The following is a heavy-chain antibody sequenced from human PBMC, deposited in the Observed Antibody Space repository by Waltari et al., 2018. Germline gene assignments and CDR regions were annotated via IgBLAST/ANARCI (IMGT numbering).Heavy chain of an antibody. D-gene: IGHD6-13*01. Sequence: EEQLVESGGGLVQPGDYLRLSCAASGFTFSSFWMNWVRQAPGKGPLGVSRISTDARDTTYADSVNGRFTISRDNARNTLYLQMNRLSAADTAVYYCARGMGSSSWYSRYFQHWGQGTLVTVSS. V-gene: IGHV3-74*03. CDR1: GFTFSSFW. CDR2: ISTDARDT. CDR3: ARGMGSSSWYSRYFQH. J-gene: IGHJ1*01.